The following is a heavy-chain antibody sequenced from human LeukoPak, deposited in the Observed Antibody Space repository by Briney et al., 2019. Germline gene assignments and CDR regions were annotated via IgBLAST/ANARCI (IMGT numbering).Heavy chain of an antibody. CDR3: AKGYGSGSYSTDY. Sequence: PGGSRRLSCAASGFTFSNYGMHWVRQAPGKGLDWVAFISYDGSNTYYVDSVKGRFTISRDNSKNTLYLQMNSLRTEDTAVYYCAKGYGSGSYSTDYWGQGTLVTVSS. CDR2: ISYDGSNT. J-gene: IGHJ4*02. D-gene: IGHD3-10*01. V-gene: IGHV3-30*18. CDR1: GFTFSNYG.